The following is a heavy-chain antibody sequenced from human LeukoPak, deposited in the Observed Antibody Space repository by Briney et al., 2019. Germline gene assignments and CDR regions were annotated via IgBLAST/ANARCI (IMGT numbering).Heavy chain of an antibody. Sequence: GASVKVSCKASGGTFSSYAISWVRQAPGQGLEWMGRIIPIFGTANYAQKFQGRVTITTDESTGTAYMELSSLRSEDTAVYYCARVHLGSSWSFDYWGQGTLVTVSS. V-gene: IGHV1-69*05. CDR1: GGTFSSYA. D-gene: IGHD6-13*01. CDR2: IIPIFGTA. CDR3: ARVHLGSSWSFDY. J-gene: IGHJ4*02.